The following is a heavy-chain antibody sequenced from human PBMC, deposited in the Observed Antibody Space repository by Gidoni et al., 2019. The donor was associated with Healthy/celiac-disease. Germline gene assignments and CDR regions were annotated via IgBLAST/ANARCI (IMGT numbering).Heavy chain of an antibody. D-gene: IGHD6-19*01. CDR1: GFTFSSYA. J-gene: IGHJ4*02. Sequence: EVQLVESGEGWVQPGGSLRLSCAASGFTFSSYAMHWVRQAPGKGLEYVSAISSNGGSTYYADSVKGRFTISRDNSKNTLYLQMGSLRAEDMAVYYCARGKSSSGWGALDYWGQGTLVTVSS. V-gene: IGHV3-64*02. CDR2: ISSNGGST. CDR3: ARGKSSSGWGALDY.